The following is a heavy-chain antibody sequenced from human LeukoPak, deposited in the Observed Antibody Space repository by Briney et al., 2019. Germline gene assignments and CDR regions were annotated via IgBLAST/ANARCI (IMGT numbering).Heavy chain of an antibody. J-gene: IGHJ6*02. Sequence: SQTLSLTCTVSGGSISSGGYYWSWIRQPPGKGLEWIGYIYHSGSTYYNPSLKSRVTISVDTSKNQFSLKLSSVTAADTAVYYCARGGRRAMVYYYYYGMDVWGQGTTVTVSS. CDR2: IYHSGST. D-gene: IGHD5-18*01. CDR1: GGSISSGGYY. V-gene: IGHV4-30-2*01. CDR3: ARGGRRAMVYYYYYGMDV.